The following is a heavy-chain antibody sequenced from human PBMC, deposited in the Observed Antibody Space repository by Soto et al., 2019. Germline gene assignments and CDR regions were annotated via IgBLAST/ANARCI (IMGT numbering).Heavy chain of an antibody. J-gene: IGHJ4*02. CDR3: AAGGGLPRYY. CDR2: IYHSGST. Sequence: SETLSLTCTVSGGSISSGDYYWSWIRQPPGKGLEWIGYIYHSGSTYYNPSLKSRVTISVDRSKNQFSLKLSSVTAADTAVYYCAAGGGLPRYYWGQGTRVTVSS. CDR1: GGSISSGDYY. V-gene: IGHV4-30-2*01. D-gene: IGHD5-12*01.